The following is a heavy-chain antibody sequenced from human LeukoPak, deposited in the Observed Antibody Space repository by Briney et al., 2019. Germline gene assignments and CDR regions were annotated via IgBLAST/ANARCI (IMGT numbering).Heavy chain of an antibody. CDR3: ARDQGSGKLDY. J-gene: IGHJ4*02. V-gene: IGHV3-21*01. CDR1: GFNFSIYT. Sequence: GGSLRLSCAVSGFNFSIYTINWVRQAPGKGLEWVSSISSDSNYIDYADSVKGRFTISRDNAKNSLYLQMNSLRAEDTAVYYCARDQGSGKLDYWGQGTLVTVSS. CDR2: ISSDSNYI. D-gene: IGHD1-26*01.